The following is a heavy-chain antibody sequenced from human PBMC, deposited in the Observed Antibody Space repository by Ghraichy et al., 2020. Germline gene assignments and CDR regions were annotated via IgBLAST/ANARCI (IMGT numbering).Heavy chain of an antibody. CDR3: ARELTFDAFDI. V-gene: IGHV4-59*01. D-gene: IGHD1-14*01. CDR2: IYYSGST. J-gene: IGHJ3*02. Sequence: SETLSLTCTVSGGSISSYYWSWIRQPPGKGLEWIGYIYYSGSTNYNPSLKSRVTISVDTSKNQFSLKLSSVTAADTAVYYCARELTFDAFDIWGQGTMVTVSS. CDR1: GGSISSYY.